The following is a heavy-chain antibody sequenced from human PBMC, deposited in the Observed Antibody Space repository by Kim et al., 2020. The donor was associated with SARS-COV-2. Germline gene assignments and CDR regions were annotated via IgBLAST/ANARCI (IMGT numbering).Heavy chain of an antibody. Sequence: ASVKVSCKASGYTFSTYGFSWVRQAPGQGLEWIGWISTHNDDTAYAQKFHDRITMTTDTATSTAYMEIRSLRSDDTAVYYCARDRRWVVPRFDYWGQGTLVTVSS. CDR2: ISTHNDDT. CDR1: GYTFSTYG. D-gene: IGHD1-26*01. J-gene: IGHJ4*02. CDR3: ARDRRWVVPRFDY. V-gene: IGHV1-18*01.